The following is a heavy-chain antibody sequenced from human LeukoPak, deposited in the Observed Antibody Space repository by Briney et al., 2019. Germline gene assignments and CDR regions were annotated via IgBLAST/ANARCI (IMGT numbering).Heavy chain of an antibody. Sequence: GGSLRLSCAASGIGFYNYWMQCVRHAPGKGLEWLSRVTSDGSATASADPVQGRFTISRDNARTTVYLQMSSLRLDDTATYYCATGLGHYYDYWGQGSLVTVSS. CDR3: ATGLGHYYDY. CDR1: GIGFYNYW. CDR2: VTSDGSAT. J-gene: IGHJ4*02. D-gene: IGHD2-8*02. V-gene: IGHV3-74*01.